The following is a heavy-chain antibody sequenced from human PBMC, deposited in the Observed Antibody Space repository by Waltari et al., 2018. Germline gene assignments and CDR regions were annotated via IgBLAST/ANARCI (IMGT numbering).Heavy chain of an antibody. V-gene: IGHV4-39*01. CDR3: ARLWRIAVAGAGVY. CDR2: IYYSGST. J-gene: IGHJ4*02. Sequence: QLQLQESGPGLVKPSETLSLTCTVSGGSISSSSYYWGWIRQPPGKGLEWIGSIYYSGSTYYNPSLKSGVTISLDTSKNQFSLKLSSVTAADTAVYYCARLWRIAVAGAGVYWGQGTLVTVSS. D-gene: IGHD6-19*01. CDR1: GGSISSSSYY.